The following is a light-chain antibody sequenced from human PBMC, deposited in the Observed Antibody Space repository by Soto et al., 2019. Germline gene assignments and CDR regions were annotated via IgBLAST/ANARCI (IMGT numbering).Light chain of an antibody. Sequence: EIVMTQSPATLSVSPGERATLSCRASQSVSSNLARYQQKPGQAPRLLIYGASTRATGIPARFSGSGSGTGFTLTISSLQSEDFAVYYCQQYNNWPQTFGQGTKVDI. CDR2: GAS. CDR1: QSVSSN. V-gene: IGKV3-15*01. CDR3: QQYNNWPQT. J-gene: IGKJ1*01.